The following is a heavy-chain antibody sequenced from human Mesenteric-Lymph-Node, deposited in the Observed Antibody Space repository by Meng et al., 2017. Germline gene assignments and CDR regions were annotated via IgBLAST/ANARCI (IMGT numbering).Heavy chain of an antibody. V-gene: IGHV3-23*01. D-gene: IGHD4-11*01. CDR1: GFIYSSYA. CDR2: ISGSGGST. Sequence: ETLSLTCAASGFIYSSYAMSWVRQAPGKGLEWVSTISGSGGSTYYADSVKGRFTISRDNSKNTLYLQMNSLRAEDTAVYYCAKDQMTTVTTGDYWGQGTLVTVSS. CDR3: AKDQMTTVTTGDY. J-gene: IGHJ4*02.